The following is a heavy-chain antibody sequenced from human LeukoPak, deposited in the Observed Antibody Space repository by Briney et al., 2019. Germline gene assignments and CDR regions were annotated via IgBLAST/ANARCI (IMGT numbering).Heavy chain of an antibody. V-gene: IGHV1-69*04. CDR2: IIPILGIA. Sequence: GSSVKVSCKASGGTFSSYAISWVRQAPGQGLEWMGRIIPILGIANYAQKFQGRVTITADKSTSTAYMELSSLRSEDTAVYYCARDLRGSGYLADYWGQGTLVTVSS. CDR1: GGTFSSYA. CDR3: ARDLRGSGYLADY. D-gene: IGHD3-22*01. J-gene: IGHJ4*02.